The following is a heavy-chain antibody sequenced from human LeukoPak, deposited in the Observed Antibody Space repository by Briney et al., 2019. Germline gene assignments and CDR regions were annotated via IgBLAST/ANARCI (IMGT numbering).Heavy chain of an antibody. CDR1: GFTFSSYS. CDR3: AKPPLDRGGHYFDY. D-gene: IGHD1-14*01. Sequence: PGGSMRLSCAASGFTFSSYSMNWVRQAPGKGLEWVSSISRSSYIYYADSVKGRFTISRENSKNTLYLQMNSLRAEDTAVYYCAKPPLDRGGHYFDYWGQGTLVTVSS. V-gene: IGHV3-21*01. J-gene: IGHJ4*02. CDR2: ISRSSYI.